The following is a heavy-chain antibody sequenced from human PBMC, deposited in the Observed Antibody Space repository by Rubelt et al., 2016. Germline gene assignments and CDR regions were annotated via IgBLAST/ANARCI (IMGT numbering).Heavy chain of an antibody. CDR2: IYNGGST. D-gene: IGHD3-10*01. J-gene: IGHJ6*02. CDR1: GFTVSSNY. CDR3: GLYGSQTGCMDV. Sequence: EVQLVESGGGLVHPGGSLRLSCVVSGFTVSSNYMSWVRQAPGKGLEWVSVIYNGGSTYYADSVKGRFTISRDKSKNTLDLQMNSLRADDTAVYYCGLYGSQTGCMDVWGQGTTVTVSS. V-gene: IGHV3-66*01.